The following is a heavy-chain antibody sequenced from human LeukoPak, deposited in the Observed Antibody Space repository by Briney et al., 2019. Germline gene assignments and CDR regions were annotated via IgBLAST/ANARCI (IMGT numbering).Heavy chain of an antibody. V-gene: IGHV3-30*02. CDR3: ARGSDRGYFDY. CDR1: GFTFSDYA. D-gene: IGHD2-15*01. J-gene: IGHJ4*02. Sequence: GGSLRLSCVASGFTSGFTFSDYAMHWVRQAPGKGLEWVAMIWHDGRAQDYADSVQGRFTISRDNSKNTLYLQMGSLRAEDMAVYYCARGSDRGYFDYWGQGTLVTVSS. CDR2: IWHDGRAQ.